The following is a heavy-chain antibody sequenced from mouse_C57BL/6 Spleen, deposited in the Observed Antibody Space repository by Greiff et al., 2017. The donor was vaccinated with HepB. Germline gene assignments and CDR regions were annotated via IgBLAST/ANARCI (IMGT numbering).Heavy chain of an antibody. D-gene: IGHD1-1*01. CDR2: ISDGGSYT. V-gene: IGHV5-4*01. CDR1: GFTFSSYA. J-gene: IGHJ4*01. Sequence: EVHLVESGGGLVKPGGSLKLSCAASGFTFSSYAMSWVRQTPEKRLEWVATISDGGSYTYYPDNVKGRFTISRDNAKNNLYLQMSHLKSEDTAMYYCARENYVLYAMDYWGQGTSVTVSS. CDR3: ARENYVLYAMDY.